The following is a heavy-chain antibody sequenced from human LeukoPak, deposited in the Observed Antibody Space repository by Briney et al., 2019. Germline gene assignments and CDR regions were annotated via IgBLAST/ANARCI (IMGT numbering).Heavy chain of an antibody. Sequence: ASVKVSCKASGYTFTSYDISWVRQAPGQGLEWMGWISAYNGNTNYAQKLQGRVTMTTDTSTSTAYMELRSLRSDDTAVYYCSKNSGSYFSCFAFDIWGQGTMVTVSS. CDR1: GYTFTSYD. V-gene: IGHV1-18*01. J-gene: IGHJ3*02. CDR2: ISAYNGNT. D-gene: IGHD1-26*01. CDR3: SKNSGSYFSCFAFDI.